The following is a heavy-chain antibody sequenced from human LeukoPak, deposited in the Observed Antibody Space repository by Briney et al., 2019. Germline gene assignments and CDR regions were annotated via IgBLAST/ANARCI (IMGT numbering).Heavy chain of an antibody. CDR1: DGSISGYY. CDR3: ARLAAAGTWGEVYYYMDV. CDR2: IYISGST. Sequence: PSETLSLTCTVSDGSISGYYWTWIRRPAGKGLEWIGRIYISGSTNYNPSLKSRVTISVDTSKNQFSLKLSSVTAADTAVYYCARLAAAGTWGEVYYYMDVWGKGTTVTVSS. V-gene: IGHV4-4*07. D-gene: IGHD6-13*01. J-gene: IGHJ6*03.